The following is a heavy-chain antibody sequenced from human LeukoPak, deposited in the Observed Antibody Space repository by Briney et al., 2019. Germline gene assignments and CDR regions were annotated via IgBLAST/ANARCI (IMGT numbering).Heavy chain of an antibody. J-gene: IGHJ4*02. CDR2: FNGDASST. D-gene: IGHD5-18*01. Sequence: GGSLRLSCAASGLTLSGYWMHWVRQAPGKGLVWVSRFNGDASSTSYADSVKGRFTISRDNAKSTLYLQMNSLRVEDTAVYYCARARGNTYGYFEYWGQGTLVTVSS. CDR1: GLTLSGYW. CDR3: ARARGNTYGYFEY. V-gene: IGHV3-74*01.